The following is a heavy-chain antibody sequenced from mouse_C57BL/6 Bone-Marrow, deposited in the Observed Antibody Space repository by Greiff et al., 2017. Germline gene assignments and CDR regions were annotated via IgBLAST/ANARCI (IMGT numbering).Heavy chain of an antibody. D-gene: IGHD4-1*01. CDR2: IYPRSGNT. CDR3: ARPNVLWVYYFDY. J-gene: IGHJ2*01. V-gene: IGHV1-81*01. CDR1: GYTFTSYG. Sequence: VPGVESGAELSRPGASVKLSCTASGYTFTSYGISWVKQRTGPGLEWIGEIYPRSGNTYYNEKFQGKATLTADKASSTAYMELRSLTSEDSAVYFCARPNVLWVYYFDYWGQGTTLTVSS.